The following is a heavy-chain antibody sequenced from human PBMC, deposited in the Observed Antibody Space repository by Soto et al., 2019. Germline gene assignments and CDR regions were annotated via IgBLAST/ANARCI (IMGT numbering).Heavy chain of an antibody. J-gene: IGHJ4*02. D-gene: IGHD3-22*01. V-gene: IGHV4-30-4*01. CDR3: ASQDYDKSVYYFDY. CDR1: GDSISSGNKY. CDR2: IFSSGTT. Sequence: PSETLSLTCTVSGDSISSGNKYWSWIRQAPGKGLEWIGYIFSSGTTYYNPSLKSRLTMSLDTSQNQFSLTLSSVTAADTAIYYCASQDYDKSVYYFDYWGRGTLVTVSS.